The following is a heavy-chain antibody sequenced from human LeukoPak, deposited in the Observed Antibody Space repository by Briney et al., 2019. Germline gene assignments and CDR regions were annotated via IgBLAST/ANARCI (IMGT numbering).Heavy chain of an antibody. CDR1: GFTFNTYA. Sequence: GGSLRLSCAASGFTFNTYAMQWVRHAPGEGLEYVSGIDSIGDGTYYANSVKCRFSISRDISKNTVYLQMDSLKVEDTAVYYWARADCASSSCYTVAYWGQGTLVTVSS. CDR3: ARADCASSSCYTVAY. V-gene: IGHV3-64*01. D-gene: IGHD2-2*01. CDR2: IDSIGDGT. J-gene: IGHJ4*02.